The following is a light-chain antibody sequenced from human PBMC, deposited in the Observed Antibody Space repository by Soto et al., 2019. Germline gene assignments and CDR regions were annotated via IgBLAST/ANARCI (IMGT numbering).Light chain of an antibody. CDR2: GAS. CDR3: QQYTGPPTT. Sequence: TQSPATLSLCPRARATLSCRASQSVSSNLAWYQQKPGQAPRLLIYGASTRAAGIPDRFSGSGSGTDFTLTITRLEPEDSAVYFCQQYTGPPTTFGQGTRLEI. V-gene: IGKV3-20*01. J-gene: IGKJ5*01. CDR1: QSVSSN.